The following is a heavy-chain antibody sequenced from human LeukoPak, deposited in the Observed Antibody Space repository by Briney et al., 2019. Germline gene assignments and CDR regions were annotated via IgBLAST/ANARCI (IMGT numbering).Heavy chain of an antibody. CDR3: TTGRGIQLWTRNPFDP. V-gene: IGHV3-15*01. CDR1: GFTFSNAW. Sequence: GGSLRLSCAASGFTFSNAWKSWVRQAPGKGLEWVGRIKSKTDGGTTDYAAPVKGRFTISRDDSKNTLYLQMNSLITEDTAVYYCTTGRGIQLWTRNPFDPWGQGTLVTVSS. J-gene: IGHJ5*02. CDR2: IKSKTDGGTT. D-gene: IGHD5-18*01.